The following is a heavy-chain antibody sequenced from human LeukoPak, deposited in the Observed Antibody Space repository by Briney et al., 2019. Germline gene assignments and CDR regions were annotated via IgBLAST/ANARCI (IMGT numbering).Heavy chain of an antibody. CDR1: GGSVRRSDYY. D-gene: IGHD3-22*01. V-gene: IGHV4-39*01. J-gene: IGHJ4*02. CDR2: VRYTGSS. Sequence: TSETLSLTCSVSGGSVRRSDYYWAWIRQPPGKGLEWIGRVRYTGSSYYTPSHQSRVPISLDMSNNQFSLRMNSVTAADTAVYFCASYFDDTGTASFDNWGEGILVTVSS. CDR3: ASYFDDTGTASFDN.